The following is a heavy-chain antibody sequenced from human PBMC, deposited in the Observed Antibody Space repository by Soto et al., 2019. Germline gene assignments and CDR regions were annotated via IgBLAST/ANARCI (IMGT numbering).Heavy chain of an antibody. V-gene: IGHV3-21*01. CDR1: GFTFSSYS. Sequence: EVQLVESGGGLVKPGGSLRLSCAASGFTFSSYSMNWVRQAPGKGLEWVSSISSRSSYIYYADSVKGRFTISRDNAKNSLYLQMNSLRAEDTAVYYCARELYYYDSSGSSGDAFDIWGQGTMFTVSS. J-gene: IGHJ3*02. D-gene: IGHD3-22*01. CDR2: ISSRSSYI. CDR3: ARELYYYDSSGSSGDAFDI.